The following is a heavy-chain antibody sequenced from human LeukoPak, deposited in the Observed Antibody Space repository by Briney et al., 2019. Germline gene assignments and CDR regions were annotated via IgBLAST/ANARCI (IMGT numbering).Heavy chain of an antibody. CDR1: GFTFSSYW. CDR2: IKQDGSEK. Sequence: GGSLRLSCAASGFTFSSYWMTWVRQAPGKGLEWVANIKQDGSEKYYVDSVKGRFTISRDNAKNSLYLQMNSLRAEDTAVYYCSVKPASVAFDLWGQGTMVTVSS. J-gene: IGHJ3*01. D-gene: IGHD2-2*01. CDR3: SVKPASVAFDL. V-gene: IGHV3-7*01.